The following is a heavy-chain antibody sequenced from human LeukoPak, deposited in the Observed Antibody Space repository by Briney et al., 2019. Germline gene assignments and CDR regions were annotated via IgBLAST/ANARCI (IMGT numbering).Heavy chain of an antibody. D-gene: IGHD5-18*01. CDR2: IKQDGSEK. CDR1: GFTFSSYW. Sequence: PGVSLRLSCAASGFTFSSYWMSWVRQAPGKGLEGVANIKQDGSEKYYVDSVKGRFTISRDNAKNSLYLQMNSLRAEDTAMYYCASGYSYGQPSWIYYGMDVWGKGTTVTVSS. CDR3: ASGYSYGQPSWIYYGMDV. J-gene: IGHJ6*04. V-gene: IGHV3-7*03.